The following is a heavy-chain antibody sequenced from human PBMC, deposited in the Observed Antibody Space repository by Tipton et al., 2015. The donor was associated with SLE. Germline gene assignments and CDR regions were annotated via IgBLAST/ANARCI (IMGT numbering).Heavy chain of an antibody. CDR1: GGSITNYY. CDR2: IYNNAIT. CDR3: ARGVAERLGLDF. Sequence: TLSLTCTVSGGSITNYYWSWLRKPAGKGLEWIGRIYNNAITNYNPSLKSRVTVSVDTSKNQFSLNLNSVTAADTALYFCARGVAERLGLDFWGQGSLVTVSS. J-gene: IGHJ4*02. D-gene: IGHD6-19*01. V-gene: IGHV4-4*07.